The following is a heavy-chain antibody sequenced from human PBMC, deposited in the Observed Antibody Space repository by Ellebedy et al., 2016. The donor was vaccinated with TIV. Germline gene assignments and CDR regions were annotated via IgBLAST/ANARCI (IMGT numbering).Heavy chain of an antibody. D-gene: IGHD3-10*01. CDR1: GISLRSYA. V-gene: IGHV3-23*01. J-gene: IGHJ4*02. CDR2: ITESGGNT. CDR3: ARDSGRRRSWDNDY. Sequence: GESLKISCAASGISLRSYAMSWVRQAPGKGLEWVSSITESGGNTHFPDSVKGRFTISRDNSRNTVYLQMNNLRAEDTAVYYCARDSGRRRSWDNDYWGQGTLVTVSS.